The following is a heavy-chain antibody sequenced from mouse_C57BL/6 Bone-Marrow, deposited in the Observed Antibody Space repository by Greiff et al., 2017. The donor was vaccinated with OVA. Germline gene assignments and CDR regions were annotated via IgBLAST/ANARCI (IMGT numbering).Heavy chain of an antibody. CDR3: ARNKGDDGYFLYAMDY. CDR2: IWTGGGT. J-gene: IGHJ4*01. CDR1: GFSLTSYA. Sequence: QVTLKVSGPGLVAPSQSLSITCTVSGFSLTSYAISWVRQPPGKGLEWLGVIWTGGGTNYNSALKSRLSISKDNSKSQVFLKMNSLQTDDTARYYCARNKGDDGYFLYAMDYWGQGTSVTVSS. V-gene: IGHV2-9-1*01. D-gene: IGHD2-3*01.